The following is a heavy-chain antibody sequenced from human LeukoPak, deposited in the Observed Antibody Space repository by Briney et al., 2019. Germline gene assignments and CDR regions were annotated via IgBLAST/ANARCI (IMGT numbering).Heavy chain of an antibody. J-gene: IGHJ4*02. CDR2: ITGSGSST. CDR1: GFTFSSYA. D-gene: IGHD6-13*01. CDR3: VKVSGMYSSSWPTDI. Sequence: GGALRLSCAASGFTFSSYAMSWVRQAPGKGLEWVSTITGSGSSTYYADSVKGRFTISRDKSMNTLFLQMSSLRAEDTAVYYCVKVSGMYSSSWPTDIWGQGTLVTVSS. V-gene: IGHV3-23*01.